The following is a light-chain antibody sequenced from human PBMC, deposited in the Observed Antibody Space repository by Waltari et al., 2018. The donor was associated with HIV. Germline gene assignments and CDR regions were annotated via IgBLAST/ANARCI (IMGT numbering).Light chain of an antibody. Sequence: QSALTQPASVSGSPGQSITISCTGTSSDVGGYNYVSWYQQHPGKAPKLMIYDVSNRPSGVSYRFSGSKSCNTASLTISGLQAEDEADYYCSSYTTSSTWVFGGGTKLTVL. CDR3: SSYTTSSTWV. V-gene: IGLV2-14*01. CDR2: DVS. CDR1: SSDVGGYNY. J-gene: IGLJ3*02.